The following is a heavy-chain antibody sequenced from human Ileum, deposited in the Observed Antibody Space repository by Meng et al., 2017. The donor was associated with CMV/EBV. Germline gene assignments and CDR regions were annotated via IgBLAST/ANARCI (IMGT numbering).Heavy chain of an antibody. CDR2: VHNNGGT. D-gene: IGHD3-10*01. CDR3: AKDLPRGPSDY. CDR1: GASFNNANDY. V-gene: IGHV4-39*07. J-gene: IGHJ4*02. Sequence: QLQPQESGPGLGKPSETLSLICTVSGASFNNANDYWAWIRQSPGKGLEWIGSVHNNGGTYHNPSLRSRVTISVDTSKHQFSLRMNSVTAADTAIYYCAKDLPRGPSDYWSQGTLVTVSS.